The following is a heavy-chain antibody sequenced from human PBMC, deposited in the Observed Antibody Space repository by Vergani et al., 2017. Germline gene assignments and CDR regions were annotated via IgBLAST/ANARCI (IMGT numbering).Heavy chain of an antibody. J-gene: IGHJ4*02. CDR2: ISWNSGSI. V-gene: IGHV3-9*01. D-gene: IGHD6-19*01. CDR1: GFTFDDYA. Sequence: EVQLVESGGGLVQPGRSLRLSCAASGFTFDDYAMHWVRQAPGKGLEWVSGISWNSGSIGYADSVKGRFTISRDKAKNSLYLQMNSLRAEDTALYYCARDAGGEQLLVLAYWGQGTLVTVSS. CDR3: ARDAGGEQLLVLAY.